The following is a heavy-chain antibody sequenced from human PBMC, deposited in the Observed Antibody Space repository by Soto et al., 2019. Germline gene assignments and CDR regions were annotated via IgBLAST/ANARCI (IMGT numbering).Heavy chain of an antibody. J-gene: IGHJ4*02. CDR2: TXXGXXXG. Sequence: GASVKVSCKASGGSLSTNPISWVRQAPGQGLEWMGGTXXGXXXGNHAQKFQGRLTVTADKSTSTVYMELTNLSSEDTAVYYCARRHSGGFFRFFDTWGQGTLVTVSS. V-gene: IGHV1-69*06. CDR3: ARRHSGGFFRFFDT. CDR1: GGSLSTNP. D-gene: IGHD2-15*01.